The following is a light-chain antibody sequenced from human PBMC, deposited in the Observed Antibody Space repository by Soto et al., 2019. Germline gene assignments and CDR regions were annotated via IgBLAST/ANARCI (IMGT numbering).Light chain of an antibody. CDR2: GAS. CDR3: QQYVNSPLT. CDR1: QSVTSSY. Sequence: IELTQSPGTLSLSPGERATLSCRASQSVTSSYLAWYQQKPGQAPRLLIYGASSRATGIPDRFSGSGSGTDFTLTISRLEPEDFAVYYCQQYVNSPLTFGGGTKVDIK. J-gene: IGKJ4*01. V-gene: IGKV3-20*01.